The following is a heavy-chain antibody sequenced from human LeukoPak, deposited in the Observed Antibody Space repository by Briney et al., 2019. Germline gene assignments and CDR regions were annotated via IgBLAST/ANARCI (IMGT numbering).Heavy chain of an antibody. J-gene: IGHJ4*02. D-gene: IGHD3-22*01. Sequence: SETLSLTCAVSGGSLTSYYRAWIRQPPGKGLEWIAYIYYTGGPNSNYNPSLKSRLTISVDTSKNQFSLRLTSVTAADTAIYYCARQPVGGYCLDYWGQGALVTVSS. CDR3: ARQPVGGYCLDY. V-gene: IGHV4-59*08. CDR2: IYYTGGPNS. CDR1: GGSLTSYY.